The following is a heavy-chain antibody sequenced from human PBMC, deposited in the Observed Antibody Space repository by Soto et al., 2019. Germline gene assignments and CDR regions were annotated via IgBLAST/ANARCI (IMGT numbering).Heavy chain of an antibody. CDR3: ARDAYGSPGY. CDR1: GGTFSSYA. CDR2: IIPILGIA. V-gene: IGHV1-69*04. Sequence: PVKVSCKASGGTFSSYAISWVRQAPGQGLEWMGRIIPILGIANYAQKFQGRVTITADKSTSTAYMELRSLRSDDTAVYYCARDAYGSPGYWGQGTLVTVSS. D-gene: IGHD3-16*01. J-gene: IGHJ4*02.